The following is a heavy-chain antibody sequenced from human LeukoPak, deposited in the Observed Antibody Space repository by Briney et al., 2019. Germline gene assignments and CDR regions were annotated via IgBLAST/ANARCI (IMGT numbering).Heavy chain of an antibody. CDR2: IWYDGSNN. Sequence: GRSLRLSCAASGFTFGAYAMHWVRQAPGKGLEWVAVIWYDGSNNYHADSLKDRFTISRDNSKNTLYLQINSLRAEDTAVYYCARQVGNAGWYSDYWGQGALVTVSS. CDR1: GFTFGAYA. D-gene: IGHD6-19*01. J-gene: IGHJ4*02. V-gene: IGHV3-33*01. CDR3: ARQVGNAGWYSDY.